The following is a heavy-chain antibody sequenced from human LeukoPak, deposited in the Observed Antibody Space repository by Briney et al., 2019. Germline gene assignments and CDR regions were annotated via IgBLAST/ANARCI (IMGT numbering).Heavy chain of an antibody. CDR3: ARGRRIVVLPGRGYFDL. CDR2: IYYAGST. V-gene: IGHV4-39*02. CDR1: GGSINSYY. D-gene: IGHD4/OR15-4a*01. J-gene: IGHJ2*01. Sequence: PSETLSLTCTVSGGSINSYYWSWIRVPPGKGLEWIGSIYYAGSTYYNPSLKSRVTLSVDTSTNHFSLNIKSVTAADTAMYYCARGRRIVVLPGRGYFDLWGRGTLVTVSS.